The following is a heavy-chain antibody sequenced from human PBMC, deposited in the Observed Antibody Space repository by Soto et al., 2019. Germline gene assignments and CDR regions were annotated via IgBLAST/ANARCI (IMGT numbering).Heavy chain of an antibody. CDR1: GGSISSYY. V-gene: IGHV4-59*01. CDR3: ARYSYGMYNWFDP. J-gene: IGHJ5*02. Sequence: SETLSLTCTVSGGSISSYYWSWIRQPPGKGLEWIGYIYYSGSTNYNPSLKSRVTISVDTSKNQFSLKLSSVTAADTAVYYCARYSYGMYNWFDPWGQGTLVTVSS. CDR2: IYYSGST. D-gene: IGHD5-18*01.